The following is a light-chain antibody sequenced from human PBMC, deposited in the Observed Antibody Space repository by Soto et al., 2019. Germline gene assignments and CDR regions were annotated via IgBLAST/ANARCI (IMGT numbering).Light chain of an antibody. Sequence: EIVLTQSPATLSLSPGERATLSCRASQSISNYLAWYQHKPGQAPRLLIYDASTRATGIPARFSGSGSGTDFTLTISSLEPEDSAVYFCQLRSNWPPTWTFGQGTKVEV. CDR3: QLRSNWPPTWT. CDR1: QSISNY. V-gene: IGKV3-11*01. CDR2: DAS. J-gene: IGKJ1*01.